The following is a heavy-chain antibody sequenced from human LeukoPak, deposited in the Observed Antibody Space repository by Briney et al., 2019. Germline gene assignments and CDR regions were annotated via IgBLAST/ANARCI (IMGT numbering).Heavy chain of an antibody. CDR1: GYRFSDYY. CDR3: ARAGGTYYYESSGYYYQNWFDS. D-gene: IGHD3-22*01. V-gene: IGHV1-2*06. Sequence: ASVKVSCKASGYRFSDYYMHWVRQAPGQGLEWMGRINSNSGGTGFAEKFRGRVTMTRDTSISTAYMELSRLTSDDTAVYYCARAGGTYYYESSGYYYQNWFDSWGQGTLVTVSS. CDR2: INSNSGGT. J-gene: IGHJ5*01.